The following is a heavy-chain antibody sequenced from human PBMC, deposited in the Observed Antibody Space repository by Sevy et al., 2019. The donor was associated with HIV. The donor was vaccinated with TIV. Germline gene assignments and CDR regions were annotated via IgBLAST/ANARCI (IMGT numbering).Heavy chain of an antibody. D-gene: IGHD4-17*01. V-gene: IGHV3-7*01. Sequence: GGSLRLSCAASGFSISTYWVTWVRQAPGQGLEWVANIKQDGSVRKYLDSVRGRFTISRDNAKNSVWLEMNSLRAEDTAVYYCARDLEFYDYGDYGPAFMPDYWGQGTLVTVSS. J-gene: IGHJ4*02. CDR3: ARDLEFYDYGDYGPAFMPDY. CDR1: GFSISTYW. CDR2: IKQDGSVR.